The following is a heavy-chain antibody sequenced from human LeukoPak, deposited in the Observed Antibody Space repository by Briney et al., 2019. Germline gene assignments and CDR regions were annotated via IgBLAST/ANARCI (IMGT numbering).Heavy chain of an antibody. CDR3: ARKVTYYYDSSGYYYDYYYYGMDV. CDR1: GGSISSNY. Sequence: SETLSLTCTVSGGSISSNYWSWIRQAPGKGLEWIAYIYNSGSTNYNPSLKSRVTISVDTSKNQFSLKLSSVTAADTAVYYCARKVTYYYDSSGYYYDYYYYGMDVWGQGTTVTVSS. D-gene: IGHD3-22*01. J-gene: IGHJ6*02. V-gene: IGHV4-59*12. CDR2: IYNSGST.